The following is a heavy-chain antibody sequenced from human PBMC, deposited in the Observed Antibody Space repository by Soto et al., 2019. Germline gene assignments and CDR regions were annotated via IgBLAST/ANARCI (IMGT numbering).Heavy chain of an antibody. D-gene: IGHD1-26*01. CDR3: ARSHYRGAKSPGAFDM. CDR1: GGSISGGDYY. CDR2: IYYSGST. V-gene: IGHV4-30-4*01. J-gene: IGHJ3*02. Sequence: QVQLQESGPGLVKPSQTLSLTCTVSGGSISGGDYYWSWIRQPPGKDLEWIVYIYYSGSTYYNPSLKSPITLSGDTSQNLFALTLPSLTAADTAVYYCARSHYRGAKSPGAFDMWGRGTLVTVSS.